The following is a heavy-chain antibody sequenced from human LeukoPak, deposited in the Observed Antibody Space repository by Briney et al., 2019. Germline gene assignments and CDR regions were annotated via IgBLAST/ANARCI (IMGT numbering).Heavy chain of an antibody. D-gene: IGHD3-22*01. J-gene: IGHJ4*02. Sequence: GGSLRLSCAASGFTVNNNYMSWVRQAPGKGLEWVAFMRSDGSDEYYADSVKGRFTISRDNSKNTLFLQMNSLRADDSAVYYCGKHDSSSYYWGQGTLVTVSS. CDR1: GFTVNNNY. V-gene: IGHV3-30*02. CDR3: GKHDSSSYY. CDR2: MRSDGSDE.